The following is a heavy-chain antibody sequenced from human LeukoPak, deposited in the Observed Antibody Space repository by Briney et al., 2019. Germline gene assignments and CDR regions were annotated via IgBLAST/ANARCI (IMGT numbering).Heavy chain of an antibody. CDR3: ARDLRVTTGTTS. J-gene: IGHJ4*02. V-gene: IGHV1-2*06. D-gene: IGHD1-1*01. CDR2: INPNSGGT. CDR1: GYTFTGYY. Sequence: GASVKVSCKSSGYTFTGYYMHWVRQAPGQGLEWMGRINPNSGGTNYAQKFQGRVTMTRNTSISTAYMELSRLRSDDTAVYYCARDLRVTTGTTSWGQGTLVTVSS.